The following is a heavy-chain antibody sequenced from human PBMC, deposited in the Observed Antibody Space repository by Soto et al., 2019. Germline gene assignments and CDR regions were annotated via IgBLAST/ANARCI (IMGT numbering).Heavy chain of an antibody. CDR1: GYTFTDYY. V-gene: IGHV1-69*01. Sequence: QVQLVQSGAEVKKPGASVKVSCKASGYTFTDYYMHWVRQSPGQGLEWMGGIIPIFGTANYAQKFQGRVTITADESTSTAYMELSSLRSEDTAVYYCARDRPRAYPRRDGYNPFDYWGQGTLVTVSS. D-gene: IGHD5-12*01. J-gene: IGHJ4*02. CDR3: ARDRPRAYPRRDGYNPFDY. CDR2: IIPIFGTA.